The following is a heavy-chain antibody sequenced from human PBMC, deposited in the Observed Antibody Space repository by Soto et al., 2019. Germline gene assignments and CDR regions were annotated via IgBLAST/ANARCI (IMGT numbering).Heavy chain of an antibody. CDR2: IYPGDSDT. CDR1: GYSFTSYW. Sequence: GASLKISCKGSGYSFTSYWIGWVRQMPGKGLEWMGIIYPGDSDTRYSPSFQGQVTISADKSISTAYLQWSSLKASDTAMYYCARVGGYNWNLDYYMAVWGKGTTVPVSS. V-gene: IGHV5-51*01. J-gene: IGHJ6*03. D-gene: IGHD1-20*01. CDR3: ARVGGYNWNLDYYMAV.